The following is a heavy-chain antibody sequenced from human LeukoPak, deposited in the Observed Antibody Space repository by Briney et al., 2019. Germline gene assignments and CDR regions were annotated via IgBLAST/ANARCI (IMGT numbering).Heavy chain of an antibody. Sequence: PGGSLRLSCAASGFTFSSYAMSWVRQAPGKGLEWLSAISGSGGSTYYADSVKGWFTISRDNSKNTLYLQMNSLRAEDTAVYYCAKAGPIGYCSSTSCYEGGTFDYWGQGTLVTVSS. J-gene: IGHJ4*02. D-gene: IGHD2-2*01. CDR3: AKAGPIGYCSSTSCYEGGTFDY. CDR2: ISGSGGST. V-gene: IGHV3-23*01. CDR1: GFTFSSYA.